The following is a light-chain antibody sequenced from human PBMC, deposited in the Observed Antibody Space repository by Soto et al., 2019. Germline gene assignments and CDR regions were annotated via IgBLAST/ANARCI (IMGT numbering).Light chain of an antibody. Sequence: QSALTQPASVSGSPGQSITISCTGTSSDVGGYNHVSWYQQHPGKAPKLIIFEVRNRPSGVSDRFSASKSGNTASLTISGLQTGDESVYYCSSFARSSSYAFGTVPKLTV. J-gene: IGLJ1*01. CDR3: SSFARSSSYA. V-gene: IGLV2-14*01. CDR1: SSDVGGYNH. CDR2: EVR.